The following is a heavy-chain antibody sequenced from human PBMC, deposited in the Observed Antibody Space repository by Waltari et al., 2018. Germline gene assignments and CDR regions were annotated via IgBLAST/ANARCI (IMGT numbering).Heavy chain of an antibody. V-gene: IGHV4-59*01. CDR2: IYYSGST. J-gene: IGHJ5*02. Sequence: QMQLQESGPGLVKPSETLSLTSPLSAGSIATYYWMGFRQPPGKGMEWIGHIYYSGSTNDNPSLKSRVTMSIDTSKNQFSLRLNSVTAADTAVYYCARQILGARVDPWGQGTQVTVSS. CDR1: AGSIATYY. CDR3: ARQILGARVDP. D-gene: IGHD1-26*01.